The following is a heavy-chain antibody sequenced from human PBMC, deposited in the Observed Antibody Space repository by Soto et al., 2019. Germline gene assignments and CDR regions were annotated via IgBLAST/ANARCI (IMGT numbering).Heavy chain of an antibody. CDR1: GYTFTSYY. J-gene: IGHJ6*02. CDR3: AREGQAPYYYYGMDV. Sequence: ASVKVSCKASGYTFTSYYMHWVRQAPGQGLEWMGIINPSGGSTRYAQKFQGRVTMTTDTSTSTAHMELRSLRSDDTAVYYCAREGQAPYYYYGMDVWGQGTAVTVSS. CDR2: INPSGGST. V-gene: IGHV1-46*01.